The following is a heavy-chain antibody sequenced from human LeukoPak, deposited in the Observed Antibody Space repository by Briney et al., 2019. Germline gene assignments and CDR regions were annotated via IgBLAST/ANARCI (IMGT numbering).Heavy chain of an antibody. J-gene: IGHJ3*02. CDR1: GYTFTSYY. Sequence: ASVKVSCKASGYTFTSYYMHWVRQAPGQGLEWMGGIIPIFGTANYAQKFQGRVTITADESTSTAYMELSSLRSEDTAVYYCARGHGVPKTRYCGGDCPTGYDAFDIWGQGTMVTVSS. V-gene: IGHV1-69*13. CDR3: ARGHGVPKTRYCGGDCPTGYDAFDI. D-gene: IGHD2-21*02. CDR2: IIPIFGTA.